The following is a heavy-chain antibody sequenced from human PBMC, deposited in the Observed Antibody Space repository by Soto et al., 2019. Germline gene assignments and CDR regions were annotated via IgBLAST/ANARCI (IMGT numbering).Heavy chain of an antibody. J-gene: IGHJ6*02. V-gene: IGHV1-69*12. CDR1: GGTFSSYA. Sequence: QVQLVQSGAEVKKPGSSVKVSCKASGGTFSSYAISWLRQAPGQGLEWMGGIIPIFGTANYAQKFQGRVTMTADESTSTVYMELSSLRSEDTAVYYCARDQGEATIPDYDGMDVWGRGTTVTVSS. CDR2: IIPIFGTA. CDR3: ARDQGEATIPDYDGMDV. D-gene: IGHD5-12*01.